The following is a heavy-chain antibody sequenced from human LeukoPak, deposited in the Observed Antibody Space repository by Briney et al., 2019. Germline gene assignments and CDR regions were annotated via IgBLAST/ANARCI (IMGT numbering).Heavy chain of an antibody. J-gene: IGHJ4*02. Sequence: ASVKVSCKASGYTLTGYYVHWVRQAPGQGLEWMGWINPNSGGTNYAQKFQGRVTMTRDTSISTAYMELSSLRSDDTAVYYCARGDHYDILTGYQTPSHLSDYWGQGTLVTVSS. V-gene: IGHV1-2*02. CDR3: ARGDHYDILTGYQTPSHLSDY. CDR2: INPNSGGT. CDR1: GYTLTGYY. D-gene: IGHD3-9*01.